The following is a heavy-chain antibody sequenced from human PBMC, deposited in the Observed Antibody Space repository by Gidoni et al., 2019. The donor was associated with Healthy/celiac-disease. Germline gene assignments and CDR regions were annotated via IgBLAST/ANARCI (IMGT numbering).Heavy chain of an antibody. J-gene: IGHJ4*02. D-gene: IGHD5-18*01. CDR3: ARDENTAMVFGYRN. Sequence: QVQLVESGGGVVQPGRSLRLSCAASGFTFSSSGMHWVRQAPGKGLEWVAVIWYDGSNKYYADSVKGRFTISRDNSKNTLYLQMNSLRAEDTAVYYCARDENTAMVFGYRNWGQGTLVTVSS. V-gene: IGHV3-33*01. CDR2: IWYDGSNK. CDR1: GFTFSSSG.